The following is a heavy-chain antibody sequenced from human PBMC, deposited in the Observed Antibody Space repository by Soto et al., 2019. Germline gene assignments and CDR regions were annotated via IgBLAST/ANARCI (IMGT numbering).Heavy chain of an antibody. J-gene: IGHJ3*02. CDR1: GYTFTSYG. Sequence: QVQLVQSGAEVKKPGASVKVSCKASGYTFTSYGISWVRQAPGQGLEWMGWISAYNGNTNYAQKLQGRVTMTTDTSTRTGYMEVRSLRSDDTAVYYCARDSSSWYNAFDIWGQGTMVTVSS. CDR3: ARDSSSWYNAFDI. D-gene: IGHD6-13*01. V-gene: IGHV1-18*01. CDR2: ISAYNGNT.